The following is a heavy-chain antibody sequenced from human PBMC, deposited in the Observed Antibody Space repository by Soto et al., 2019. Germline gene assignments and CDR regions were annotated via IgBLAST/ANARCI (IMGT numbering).Heavy chain of an antibody. J-gene: IGHJ4*02. D-gene: IGHD2-15*01. CDR2: IYPGDSDS. V-gene: IGHV5-51*01. CDR1: GFTFTSYW. CDR3: AKLEGDGSTTTCYHFYD. Sequence: GEALQLTCKGSGFTFTSYWIAWVRQMPGKGLEWMGIIYPGDSDSSYSPSFQGQVTISADKSINTAYLHWSSLKASDTATYYCAKLEGDGSTTTCYHFYDWGKGCLVSAYS.